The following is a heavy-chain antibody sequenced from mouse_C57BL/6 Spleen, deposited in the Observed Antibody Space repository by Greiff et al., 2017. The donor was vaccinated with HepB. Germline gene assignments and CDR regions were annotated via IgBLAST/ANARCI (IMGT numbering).Heavy chain of an antibody. J-gene: IGHJ2*01. Sequence: EVQLVESGGGMVQPKGSLKLSCAAPGFTFNTYALHWVRQAPGKGVEWVARIRSKSSNYATYYAGLVKDRFNISRDDSQSMLYLLMNNLNTEDTAMYFCVRGVYYGYGGGDGSDYWGQRATLTVSS. D-gene: IGHD2-2*01. V-gene: IGHV10-3*01. CDR3: VRGVYYGYGGGDGSDY. CDR2: IRSKSSNYAT. CDR1: GFTFNTYA.